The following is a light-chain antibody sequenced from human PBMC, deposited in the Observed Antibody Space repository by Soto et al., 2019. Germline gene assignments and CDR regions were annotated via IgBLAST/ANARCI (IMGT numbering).Light chain of an antibody. CDR3: QQYASSPQT. V-gene: IGKV3-20*01. CDR1: QSVKSAY. Sequence: EIVLTQSPGALSLSLGERATLSCRASQSVKSAYLAWYQLKPGQAPRLLIYDASTRATGIPDRFSGSGSGTDFTLIINRLEPEDFAVYSCQQYASSPQTFGQGTKV. J-gene: IGKJ1*01. CDR2: DAS.